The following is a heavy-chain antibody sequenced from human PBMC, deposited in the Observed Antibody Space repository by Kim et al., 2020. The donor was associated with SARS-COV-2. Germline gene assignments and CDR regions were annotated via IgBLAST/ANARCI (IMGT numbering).Heavy chain of an antibody. CDR3: ATDAGYFGAGIYFDY. Sequence: ASVKVSCKATGYTFTDYYLHWLRQAPGQGLEWMGRIIPRDGDTKTAQKFQGRVAMTRDNSVNTAYMELSRLRSDDTAVYYCATDAGYFGAGIYFDYWGQGALVTVSS. CDR1: GYTFTDYY. J-gene: IGHJ4*02. D-gene: IGHD3-3*01. V-gene: IGHV1-2*06. CDR2: IIPRDGDT.